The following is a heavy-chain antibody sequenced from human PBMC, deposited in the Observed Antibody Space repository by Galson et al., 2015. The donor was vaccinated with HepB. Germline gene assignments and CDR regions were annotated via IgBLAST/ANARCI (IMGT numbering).Heavy chain of an antibody. CDR3: ARERCRIGYCTKERQEFDY. Sequence: SVKVSCKASGGTFSSYAISWVRQAPGQGLEWMGGVIPIFGTANYAQKFQGRVTITADESTSTAYMELSSLRSEDTAVYYCARERCRIGYCTKERQEFDYWGQGTLVTVSS. D-gene: IGHD2-8*01. J-gene: IGHJ4*02. CDR2: VIPIFGTA. CDR1: GGTFSSYA. V-gene: IGHV1-69*13.